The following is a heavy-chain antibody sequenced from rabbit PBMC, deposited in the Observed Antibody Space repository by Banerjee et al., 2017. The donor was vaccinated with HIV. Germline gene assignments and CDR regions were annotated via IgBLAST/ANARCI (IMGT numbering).Heavy chain of an antibody. CDR1: GFDFSSNA. J-gene: IGHJ3*01. CDR2: IYADSASTT. CDR3: ARDLAGVTGWNFGL. D-gene: IGHD4-1*01. V-gene: IGHV1S45*01. Sequence: QEQLVESGGGLVTLGGSLKLSCKASGFDFSSNAMCWVRQAPGKGLEWIACIYADSASTTGYASWAKGRFTISKTSSTTVTLQMTSLTAADTATYFCARDLAGVTGWNFGLWGQGTLVTVS.